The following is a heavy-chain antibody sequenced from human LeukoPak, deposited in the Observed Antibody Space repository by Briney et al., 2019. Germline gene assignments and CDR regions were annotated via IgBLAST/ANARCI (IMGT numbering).Heavy chain of an antibody. CDR1: GFTFSSYS. J-gene: IGHJ4*02. CDR3: ARIYDSSGYYTSLPVY. D-gene: IGHD3-22*01. V-gene: IGHV3-21*01. Sequence: GGSLRLSCAASGFTFSSYSMNWVRQAPGKGLGWVSSISSSSSYIYYADSVKGRFTISRDNAKNSLYLQMNSLRAEDTAVYYCARIYDSSGYYTSLPVYWGQGTLVTVSS. CDR2: ISSSSSYI.